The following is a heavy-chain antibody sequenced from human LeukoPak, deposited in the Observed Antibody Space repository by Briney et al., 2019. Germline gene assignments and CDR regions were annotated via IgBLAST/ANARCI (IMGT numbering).Heavy chain of an antibody. D-gene: IGHD4-23*01. CDR3: ALNSSPWAGMDV. CDR1: GGSISSYY. J-gene: IGHJ6*02. CDR2: IYYSGST. V-gene: IGHV4-59*08. Sequence: SETLSLTCTVSGGSISSYYWSWIRQPPGKGLEWIGYIYYSGSTNYNSSLKSRVTISVDTSKNQFSLKLSSVTAADTAVYYCALNSSPWAGMDVWGQGTTVTVSS.